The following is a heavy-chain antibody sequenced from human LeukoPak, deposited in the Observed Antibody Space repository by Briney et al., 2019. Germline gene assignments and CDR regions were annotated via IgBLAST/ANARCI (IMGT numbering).Heavy chain of an antibody. CDR3: ARLVDVGFRELLSRYMGI. Sequence: SETLSLTCTVSGASFGITRSYWGWIPQPPGKGLQWIGTIYYSGILYHSGDTFYNPSLKSRVAISVDTSKNQFSLTLTSVTASDTAVYYCARLVDVGFRELLSRYMGIWGKGTTVIVSS. D-gene: IGHD3-10*01. J-gene: IGHJ6*03. V-gene: IGHV4-39*01. CDR1: GASFGITRSY. CDR2: IYYSGILYHSGDT.